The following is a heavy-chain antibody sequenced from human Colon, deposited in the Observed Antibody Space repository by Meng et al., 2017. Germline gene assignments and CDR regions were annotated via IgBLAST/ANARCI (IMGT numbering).Heavy chain of an antibody. CDR1: GDSVTTTLSS. CDR2: IYDNGYT. J-gene: IGHJ4*02. Sequence: QLQLQESGSRLAKPSQTLSLTCAVPGDSVTTTLSSWSWIRQSPGKGLEWIGNIYDNGYTYYSPSLRSRVTISVDRSNNQFSLNLNSVTAADTAVYFCARGYRGSTYFAYWGQGILVTVSS. V-gene: IGHV4-30-2*06. CDR3: ARGYRGSTYFAY. D-gene: IGHD3-16*01.